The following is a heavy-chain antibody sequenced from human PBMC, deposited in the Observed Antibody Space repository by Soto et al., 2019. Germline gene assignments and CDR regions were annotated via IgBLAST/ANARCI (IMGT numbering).Heavy chain of an antibody. CDR1: GGTFSSYT. D-gene: IGHD2-15*01. CDR3: ARSNGGNILGMDV. Sequence: QVQLVQSGAEVKKPGSSVKVSCKASGGTFSSYTISWVRQAPGQGLEWMGRIIPILGIANYAQKFQGRVTITADKSTSTAYMELSSLRSEDTAVYYCARSNGGNILGMDVWGQGTTVTVSS. V-gene: IGHV1-69*02. J-gene: IGHJ6*02. CDR2: IIPILGIA.